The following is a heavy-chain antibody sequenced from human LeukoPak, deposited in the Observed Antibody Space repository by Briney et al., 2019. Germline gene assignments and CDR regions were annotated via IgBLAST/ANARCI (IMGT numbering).Heavy chain of an antibody. CDR3: ARDSLSCSTSCYWSEFFDL. J-gene: IGHJ3*01. Sequence: PGGSLRLSCAASGFTFSSYGMHWVRQAPGKGLEWVAVIWYDGSNKYYADSVKGRFTISRDNSKNTLYLQMNSLRAEDTAVYYCARDSLSCSTSCYWSEFFDLWGRGTMVTVSS. CDR1: GFTFSSYG. D-gene: IGHD2-2*01. CDR2: IWYDGSNK. V-gene: IGHV3-33*01.